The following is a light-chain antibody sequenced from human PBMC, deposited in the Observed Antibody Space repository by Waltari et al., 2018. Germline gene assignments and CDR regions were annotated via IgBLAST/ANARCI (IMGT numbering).Light chain of an antibody. V-gene: IGKV2-28*01. CDR2: LGS. J-gene: IGKJ5*01. Sequence: DFVMTQSPLSLPVTPGEPASISCRSSQSLLHSNGYNYLDWYLQKQGQSPQLLIYLGSNRASGVPDRFSGSGSGTDFTLKISRAEAEDVGVYYCMQALQTPITFGQGTRLEIK. CDR1: QSLLHSNGYNY. CDR3: MQALQTPIT.